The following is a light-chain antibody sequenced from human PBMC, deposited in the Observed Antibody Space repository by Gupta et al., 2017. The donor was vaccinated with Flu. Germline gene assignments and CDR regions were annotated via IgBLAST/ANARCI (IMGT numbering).Light chain of an antibody. Sequence: QSVLTLPPSGPRAPGHRLSSPCTGTSSSIGAGYDVHWYQQFPGTPPKLLIYANNNRPSGVPDRFSASKSGTSASLAIAGLQAEDEALYYCQSFDISLTAWVFGGGTRLTVL. CDR1: SSSIGAGYD. CDR2: ANN. CDR3: QSFDISLTAWV. J-gene: IGLJ3*02. V-gene: IGLV1-40*01.